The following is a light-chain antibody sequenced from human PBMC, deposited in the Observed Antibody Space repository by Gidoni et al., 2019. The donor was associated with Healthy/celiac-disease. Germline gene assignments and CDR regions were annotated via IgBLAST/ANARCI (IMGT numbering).Light chain of an antibody. CDR1: QGISNY. CDR2: AAS. CDR3: QKYNSAPRT. J-gene: IGKJ1*01. V-gene: IGKV1-27*01. Sequence: DIQLTQSPSSLSASVGDRVTITCRARQGISNYLAWYPQKPGKVPKLLIYAASTLPSGVPSRFSGSGSGTDFTLTISSLQPEDGATYYCQKYNSAPRTFGQWTKVEIK.